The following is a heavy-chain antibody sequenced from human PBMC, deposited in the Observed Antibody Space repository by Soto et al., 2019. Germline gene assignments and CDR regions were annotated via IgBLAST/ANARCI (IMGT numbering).Heavy chain of an antibody. CDR2: ISYDGSNK. Sequence: QVQLVESGGGVVQPGRSLRLSCAASGFTFSSYGMHWVRQAPGKGLEWVAVISYDGSNKYYADSVKGRFTISRDNSKNTLYLQMNSLRAEDTAVYYCAKGNVWGSYRYTLNCWGQGTLVTVSS. D-gene: IGHD3-16*02. V-gene: IGHV3-30*18. J-gene: IGHJ4*02. CDR1: GFTFSSYG. CDR3: AKGNVWGSYRYTLNC.